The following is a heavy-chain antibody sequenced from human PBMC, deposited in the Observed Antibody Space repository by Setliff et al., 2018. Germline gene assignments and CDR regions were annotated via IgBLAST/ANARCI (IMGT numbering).Heavy chain of an antibody. CDR1: GGYIGGTSYY. CDR2: IHFRGST. Sequence: SETLSLTCIVSGGYIGGTSYYWGWIRQPPGKGLEWIGSIHFRGSTNYNPSLKSRVTISVDTSKNQFSLKLSSVTAADTAVYYCARLRIGRTRADAFDIWGQGTMVTVSS. D-gene: IGHD1-26*01. V-gene: IGHV4-39*01. J-gene: IGHJ3*02. CDR3: ARLRIGRTRADAFDI.